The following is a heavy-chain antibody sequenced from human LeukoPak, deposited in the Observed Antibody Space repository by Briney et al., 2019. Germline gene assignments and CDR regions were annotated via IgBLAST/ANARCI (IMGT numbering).Heavy chain of an antibody. CDR3: ARGLGIAAAGIDY. V-gene: IGHV4-34*01. J-gene: IGHJ4*02. D-gene: IGHD6-13*01. Sequence: SETLSLTCAVSGVPFSNYYWSWIRQPPGKGLEWIGEINHSGSTNYNPSLKSRVTISVDTSKNQFSLKLSSVTAADTAVYYCARGLGIAAAGIDYWGQGTLVTVSS. CDR2: INHSGST. CDR1: GVPFSNYY.